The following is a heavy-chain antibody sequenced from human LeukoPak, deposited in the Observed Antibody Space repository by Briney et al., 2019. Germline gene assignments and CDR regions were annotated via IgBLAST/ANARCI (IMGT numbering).Heavy chain of an antibody. CDR1: GGTFSSYA. D-gene: IGHD2-15*01. J-gene: IGHJ4*02. CDR2: IIPIFGTA. Sequence: SVKVSCKASGGTFSSYAISWVRQAPGQGLEWMGRIIPIFGTANYAQKFQGRVTITTDGSTSTAYMELSSLRSEDTAVYYCARVGHSTRLQTYYFDYWGQGTLVTVSS. CDR3: ARVGHSTRLQTYYFDY. V-gene: IGHV1-69*05.